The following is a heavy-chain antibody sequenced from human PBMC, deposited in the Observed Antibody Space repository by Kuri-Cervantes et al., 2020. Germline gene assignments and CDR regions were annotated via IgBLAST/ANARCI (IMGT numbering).Heavy chain of an antibody. Sequence: GSLRLSCTVSGGSISSYYWSWIRQPPGKGLEWIGYIYYSGSTNHNPSLKSRVTISVDTSKNQFSLKLSSVTAADTAVYYCAAYDSSGYYYGHWGQGTLVTVSS. J-gene: IGHJ4*02. V-gene: IGHV4-59*01. CDR2: IYYSGST. D-gene: IGHD3-22*01. CDR1: GGSISSYY. CDR3: AAYDSSGYYYGH.